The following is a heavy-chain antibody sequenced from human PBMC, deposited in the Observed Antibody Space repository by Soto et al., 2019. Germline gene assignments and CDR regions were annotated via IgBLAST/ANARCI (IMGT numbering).Heavy chain of an antibody. D-gene: IGHD4-4*01. J-gene: IGHJ4*02. CDR1: GFTFSSYP. Sequence: LXLSCAASGFTFSSYPMYWVRQAPGKGLEWVAVISYDGSNKYYADSVKGRFTISRDNSKNTLYLQMNSLRAEDTAVYYCARDLESRATVFYYWGQGTLVTVSS. CDR2: ISYDGSNK. CDR3: ARDLESRATVFYY. V-gene: IGHV3-30-3*01.